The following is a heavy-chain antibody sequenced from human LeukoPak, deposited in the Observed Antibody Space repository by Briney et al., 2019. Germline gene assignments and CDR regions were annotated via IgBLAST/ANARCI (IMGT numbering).Heavy chain of an antibody. D-gene: IGHD4-17*01. CDR3: AVTTVTTDDY. CDR2: INPNSGGT. V-gene: IGHV1-2*02. Sequence: ASVRVSCRASGYSFTDSYMHWVRQAPGQGLEWMGWINPNSGGTNYAQKFQGRVTMTRDTSISTAYMELSRLRSDDTAVYFCAVTTVTTDDYWGQGTLVTVSS. CDR1: GYSFTDSY. J-gene: IGHJ4*02.